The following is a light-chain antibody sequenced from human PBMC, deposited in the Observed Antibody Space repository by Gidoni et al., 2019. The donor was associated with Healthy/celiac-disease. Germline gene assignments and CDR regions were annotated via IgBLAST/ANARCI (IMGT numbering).Light chain of an antibody. CDR1: QSVSSN. Sequence: EIVMTQYPTTLSVSPGERATLACRASQSVSSNLAWYQQQPGQAPRLLIYGASTRATGIPARFSGSGSGTEFTLTISSLQSEDFAVYYCQQYNNWHPMYTFGQGTKLEIK. CDR3: QQYNNWHPMYT. J-gene: IGKJ2*01. V-gene: IGKV3-15*01. CDR2: GAS.